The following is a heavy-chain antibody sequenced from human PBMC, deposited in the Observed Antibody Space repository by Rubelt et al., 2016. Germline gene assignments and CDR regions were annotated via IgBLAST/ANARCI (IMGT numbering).Heavy chain of an antibody. J-gene: IGHJ4*02. CDR3: ATGWMITNLGH. CDR1: GGSFSSYY. V-gene: IGHV4-59*12. Sequence: QVQLQASGPGLVKPSETLSLTCTVSGGSFSSYYWRWIRQPPGKGLEWIGYFLYSGSTTFNPSPRSRTTISLDTSKNQFSLRRSSVTAADTAVYYCATGWMITNLGHWGQGTLVAVSS. D-gene: IGHD3-16*01. CDR2: FLYSGST.